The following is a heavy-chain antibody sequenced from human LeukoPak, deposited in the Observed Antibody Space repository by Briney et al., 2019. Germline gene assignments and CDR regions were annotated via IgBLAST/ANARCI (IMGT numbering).Heavy chain of an antibody. CDR3: ARDRLGAMLFFDS. Sequence: GGSLRLSCAASGFTFSSYAMSWVRQAPGKGLEWVSAISGSGGSTYYADSVKGRFTISRDNSKNTLYLQMNSLRAEDTAVYYCARDRLGAMLFFDSWGQGTLVTVSS. D-gene: IGHD3-16*01. CDR1: GFTFSSYA. J-gene: IGHJ4*02. CDR2: ISGSGGST. V-gene: IGHV3-23*01.